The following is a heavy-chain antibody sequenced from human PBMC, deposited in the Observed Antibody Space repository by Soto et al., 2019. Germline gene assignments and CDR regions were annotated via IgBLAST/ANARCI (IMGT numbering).Heavy chain of an antibody. Sequence: PPETLCLTCTVSGGSTSSDNYWSWIRQPPGKGLEWIWHIYYSGNTDYNPSLKSRLAISIDTSKNQFSLKLSSVTAAGTAVYFCAREGGESSDPLYSFESWGQGSLVTASS. V-gene: IGHV4-30-4*01. CDR3: AREGGESSDPLYSFES. D-gene: IGHD3-16*01. CDR2: IYYSGNT. J-gene: IGHJ1*01. CDR1: GGSTSSDNY.